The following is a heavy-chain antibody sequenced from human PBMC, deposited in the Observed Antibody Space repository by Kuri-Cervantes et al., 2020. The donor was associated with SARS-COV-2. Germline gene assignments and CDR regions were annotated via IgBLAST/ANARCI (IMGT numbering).Heavy chain of an antibody. D-gene: IGHD2-2*01. J-gene: IGHJ4*02. Sequence: GGSLRLSCAASGFTFSSYAMHWVRQAPGKGLEWVAVISYDGSNKYYADSVKGRFTISRDNSKNTLYLQMNSLRAEDTAVYYCAREHCSSTSCYGLDYWGQGTLVTVSS. CDR2: ISYDGSNK. CDR1: GFTFSSYA. V-gene: IGHV3-30-3*01. CDR3: AREHCSSTSCYGLDY.